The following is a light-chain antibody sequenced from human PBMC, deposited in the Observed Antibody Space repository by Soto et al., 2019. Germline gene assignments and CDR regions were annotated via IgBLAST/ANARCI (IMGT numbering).Light chain of an antibody. CDR2: AIA. CDR1: QYIGDS. Sequence: DVQMTQSPSSLSSSVGDRVTVSVRASQYIGDSLNWYQQKPGQPPKLLIYAIASLQSGVPSRFSGSGSGTEFTLTINNVQPEDFATYWCQQSTSAVPITFGQGTRLEI. CDR3: QQSTSAVPIT. V-gene: IGKV1-39*01. J-gene: IGKJ5*01.